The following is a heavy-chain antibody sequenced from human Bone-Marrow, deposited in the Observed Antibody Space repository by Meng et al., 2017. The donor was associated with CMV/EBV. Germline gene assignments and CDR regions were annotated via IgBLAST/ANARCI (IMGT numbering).Heavy chain of an antibody. CDR1: GDSVSSSSYY. V-gene: IGHV4-39*01. Sequence: GSLRLSCTVSGDSVSSSSYYWGWIRQPPGKGLEWIGTIYYSGSTYYNPSLKSRVTISVDTSKNQFSLKLNSVTAADTAIYYCARHVAARPDYWGQGIRVTGSS. CDR3: ARHVAARPDY. CDR2: IYYSGST. J-gene: IGHJ4*02. D-gene: IGHD6-6*01.